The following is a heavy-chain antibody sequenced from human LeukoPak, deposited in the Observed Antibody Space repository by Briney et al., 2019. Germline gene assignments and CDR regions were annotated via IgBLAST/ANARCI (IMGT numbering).Heavy chain of an antibody. CDR2: IKHDGSEN. D-gene: IGHD5-24*01. CDR3: ARVGDGCFDI. CDR1: GFTFSNFW. Sequence: GGTLRLSCAASGFTFSNFWMTWVRQAPGQGLEWVANIKHDGSENYYVDSVRGRFTISRDNAKNSLYLQMNSLRVEDTAVFYCARVGDGCFDIWGQGTRVTVSS. J-gene: IGHJ3*02. V-gene: IGHV3-7*01.